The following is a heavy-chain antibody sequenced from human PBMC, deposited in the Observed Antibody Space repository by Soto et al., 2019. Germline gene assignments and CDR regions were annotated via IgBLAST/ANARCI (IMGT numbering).Heavy chain of an antibody. D-gene: IGHD6-6*01. J-gene: IGHJ6*02. Sequence: ASVKVSCKASGGTFSSYAISWVRQAPGQGLEWMGGIIPIFGTANYAQKFQGRVTITADESTSTAYMELSSLRSEDTAVYYCARDRHPAAIIAAPSYGMDVWGQGTTVTVSS. CDR3: ARDRHPAAIIAAPSYGMDV. V-gene: IGHV1-69*13. CDR2: IIPIFGTA. CDR1: GGTFSSYA.